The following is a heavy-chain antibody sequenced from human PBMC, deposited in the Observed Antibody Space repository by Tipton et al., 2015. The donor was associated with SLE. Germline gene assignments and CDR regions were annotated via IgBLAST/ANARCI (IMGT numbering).Heavy chain of an antibody. D-gene: IGHD3-10*01. J-gene: IGHJ6*02. V-gene: IGHV1-69*06. CDR1: GGTFSSYA. CDR3: ARDVEGVQGVIKHYYYGMDV. CDR2: IIPIFGTA. Sequence: QVQLVQSGAEVKKPGSSVKVSCKASGGTFSSYAISWVRQAPGQGLEWMGGIIPIFGTANYAQKFQGRVTITADKSTSTAYMELSSLRSEDTAVYYCARDVEGVQGVIKHYYYGMDVWGQGTTVTVSS.